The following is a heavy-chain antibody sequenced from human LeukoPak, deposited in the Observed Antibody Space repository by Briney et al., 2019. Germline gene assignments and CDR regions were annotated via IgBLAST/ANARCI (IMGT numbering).Heavy chain of an antibody. V-gene: IGHV3-48*03. CDR2: ISSSGSTI. Sequence: GGSLRLSCAASAFTFSSYEMNWVRQAPGKGLEWVSYISSSGSTIYYADSVKGRFTISRDNAKNSLYLQMNSLRAEDTAVYYCARLSALYYYYYYGMDVWGQRTTVTVSS. CDR1: AFTFSSYE. J-gene: IGHJ6*02. CDR3: ARLSALYYYYYYGMDV.